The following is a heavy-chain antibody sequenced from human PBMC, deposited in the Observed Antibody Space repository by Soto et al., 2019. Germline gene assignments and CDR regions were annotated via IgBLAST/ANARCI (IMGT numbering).Heavy chain of an antibody. Sequence: EVQLVESGGGLVKPGGSLRLSCAASGFTFSSYSMNWVRQAPGKGLEWVSSISSTSTYIYYADSVNGRFTISRDNAENSLFLQMNSLRAEDTAVYYCAREGSLYSDSVSNGVDYWGQGTLVTVSS. CDR1: GFTFSSYS. D-gene: IGHD4-17*01. CDR3: AREGSLYSDSVSNGVDY. CDR2: ISSTSTYI. J-gene: IGHJ4*02. V-gene: IGHV3-21*01.